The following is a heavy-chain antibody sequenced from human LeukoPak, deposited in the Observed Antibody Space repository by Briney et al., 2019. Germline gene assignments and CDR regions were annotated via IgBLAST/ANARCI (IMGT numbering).Heavy chain of an antibody. J-gene: IGHJ4*02. CDR3: ARVYDSSGYHPDY. D-gene: IGHD3-22*01. CDR2: MNPNSGNT. CDR1: GYTFTSYD. Sequence: GALVKVSCKASGYTFTSYDINWVRQATGQGLEWMGWMNPNSGNTGYAQKFQGRVTMTRNTSISTAYTELSSLRSEDTAVYYCARVYDSSGYHPDYWGQGTLVTVSS. V-gene: IGHV1-8*01.